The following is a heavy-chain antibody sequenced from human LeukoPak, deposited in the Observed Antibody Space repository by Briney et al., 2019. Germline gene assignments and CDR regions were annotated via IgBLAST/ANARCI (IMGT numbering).Heavy chain of an antibody. V-gene: IGHV3-23*01. CDR1: GFTFTSYA. J-gene: IGHJ1*01. Sequence: GGSLRLSCAASGFTFTSYAMSWVRQAPGEGLEWVSSISGSGGSTYYADSVKGRFTISRDNSKNTLYLQMSSLRAEDTAVYYCAKDLPNPGTSRHFQYWGQGTLVTVSS. CDR3: AKDLPNPGTSRHFQY. CDR2: ISGSGGST. D-gene: IGHD2-8*01.